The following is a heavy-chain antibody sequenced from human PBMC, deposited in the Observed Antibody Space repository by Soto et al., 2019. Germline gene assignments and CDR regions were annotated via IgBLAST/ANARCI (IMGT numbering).Heavy chain of an antibody. J-gene: IGHJ6*02. CDR3: ARDLQYSSSWYWDPTSPDRSYYYYYGMDV. CDR2: INHSGST. D-gene: IGHD6-13*01. V-gene: IGHV4-34*01. Sequence: NPSETLSLTCAVYGGSFSGYYWSWIRQPPGKGLEWIGEINHSGSTNYNPSLKSRVTISVDTSKNQFSLKLSSVTAADTAVYYCARDLQYSSSWYWDPTSPDRSYYYYYGMDVWGQGTTVTVSS. CDR1: GGSFSGYY.